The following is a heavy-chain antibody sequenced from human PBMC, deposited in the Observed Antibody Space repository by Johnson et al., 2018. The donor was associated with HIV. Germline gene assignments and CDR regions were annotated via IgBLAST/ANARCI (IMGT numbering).Heavy chain of an antibody. D-gene: IGHD3-10*01. CDR3: ARERATLWFRASGAAFDI. CDR2: ISRSGTNI. V-gene: IGHV3-11*04. CDR1: GFSFSDYY. Sequence: QVQLMESGGGLVKPGGSLRLSCAASGFSFSDYYMNWVRQAPGQGLEWVSYISRSGTNINYAAPVNGRFTIPRDNAKDALYLQMTSLRAEDTAVYYCARERATLWFRASGAAFDIWGQGTMVTVSS. J-gene: IGHJ3*02.